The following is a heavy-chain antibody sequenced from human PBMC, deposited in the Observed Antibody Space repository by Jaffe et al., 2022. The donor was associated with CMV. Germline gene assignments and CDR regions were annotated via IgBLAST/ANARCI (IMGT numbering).Heavy chain of an antibody. Sequence: EVQLVESGGGLVKPGGSLRLSCAASGFTFSSYSMNWVRQAPGKGLEWVSSISSSSSYIYYADSVKGRFTISRDNAKNSLYLQMNSLRAEDTAVYYCARGWRIAVAGTSGVAFDIWGQGTMVTVSS. D-gene: IGHD6-19*01. CDR3: ARGWRIAVAGTSGVAFDI. CDR1: GFTFSSYS. CDR2: ISSSSSYI. V-gene: IGHV3-21*01. J-gene: IGHJ3*02.